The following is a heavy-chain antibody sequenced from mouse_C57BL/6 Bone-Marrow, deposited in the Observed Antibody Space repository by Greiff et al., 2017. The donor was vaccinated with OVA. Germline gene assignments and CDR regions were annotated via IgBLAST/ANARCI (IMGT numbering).Heavy chain of an antibody. J-gene: IGHJ3*01. CDR2: ISSGGDYI. CDR3: TRERGGRFAY. D-gene: IGHD3-3*01. CDR1: GFTFSSYA. Sequence: EVKLMESGEGLVKPGGSLKLSCAASGFTFSSYAMSWVRQTPEKRLEWVAYISSGGDYIYYADTVKGRFTISRDNARNTLYLQMSSLKSEDTAMYYCTRERGGRFAYWGQGTLVTVSA. V-gene: IGHV5-9-1*02.